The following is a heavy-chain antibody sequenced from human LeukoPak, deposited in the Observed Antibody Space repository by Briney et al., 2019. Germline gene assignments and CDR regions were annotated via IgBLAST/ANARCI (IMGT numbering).Heavy chain of an antibody. D-gene: IGHD2/OR15-2a*01. J-gene: IGHJ4*02. V-gene: IGHV3-23*01. CDR1: GFTFSSYG. CDR3: AKNIGGLDY. Sequence: GGSLRLSCAASGFTFSSYGMTWVRQAPGKGLEWVSGISGSDGSTYYSDSVKGRFTISKDNSKNTLYLQMNNLRAEDTARYYCAKNIGGLDYWGQGTLVTASS. CDR2: ISGSDGST.